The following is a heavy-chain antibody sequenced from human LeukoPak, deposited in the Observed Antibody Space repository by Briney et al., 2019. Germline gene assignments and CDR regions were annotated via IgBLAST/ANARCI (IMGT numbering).Heavy chain of an antibody. D-gene: IGHD6-13*01. CDR2: ISYDGGGK. V-gene: IGHV3-30*02. Sequence: PGESLRLSCAASGFSFSSYGMHWVRQAPGKGLEWVAFISYDGGGKWYADSVKGRLTISRDNSKNTLYLQMNSLRPEDTAVYYRVKDRTSSWAFDYWGQGTLVTVSS. CDR1: GFSFSSYG. J-gene: IGHJ4*02. CDR3: VKDRTSSWAFDY.